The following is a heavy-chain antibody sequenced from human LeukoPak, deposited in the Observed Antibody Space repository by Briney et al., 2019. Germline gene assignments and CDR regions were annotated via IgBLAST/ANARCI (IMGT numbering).Heavy chain of an antibody. CDR1: GFTFSSYG. D-gene: IGHD2-21*01. J-gene: IGHJ6*03. CDR2: ISYDGSNK. CDR3: ARDFRPHSMGYMDV. V-gene: IGHV3-30*03. Sequence: GSLRLSCAASGFTFSSYGMHWVRQAPGKGLEWVAVISYDGSNKYYADSVKGRFTISRDNSKNTLYLQMNSLRAEDTAVYYCARDFRPHSMGYMDVWGKGTTVTVSS.